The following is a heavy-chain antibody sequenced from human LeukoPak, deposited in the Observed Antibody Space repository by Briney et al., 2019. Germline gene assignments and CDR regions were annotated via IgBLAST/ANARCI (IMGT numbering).Heavy chain of an antibody. J-gene: IGHJ4*02. V-gene: IGHV3-23*01. D-gene: IGHD2-2*01. CDR2: ISGSGVTT. CDR1: GFTFSSYA. CDR3: AKGGVQFQPLDY. Sequence: GGSLRLSCAGSGFTFSSYAMSWVRQAPGKGLVWVSSISGSGVTTYYADSVKGRFTISRDNSKNTLYLQMNSLRAEDTAVYYCAKGGVQFQPLDYWGQGTLVTVSS.